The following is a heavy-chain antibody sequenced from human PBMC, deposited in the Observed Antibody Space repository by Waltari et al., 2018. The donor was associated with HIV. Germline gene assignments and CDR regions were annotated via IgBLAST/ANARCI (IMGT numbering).Heavy chain of an antibody. J-gene: IGHJ3*02. CDR3: ARYFRGLEVVNYHDVFDM. Sequence: QVQLRQWGAGFLKPSETLSLSCNVSGPSFREYYWNRIRQRPGQGLGGLGEINHGGKTNYSPALKSRVTMSVDTSKNQFSLRLKSATAADTAVYYCARYFRGLEVVNYHDVFDMWGPGTMVTVSS. CDR1: GPSFREYY. D-gene: IGHD2-2*01. CDR2: INHGGKT. V-gene: IGHV4-34*01.